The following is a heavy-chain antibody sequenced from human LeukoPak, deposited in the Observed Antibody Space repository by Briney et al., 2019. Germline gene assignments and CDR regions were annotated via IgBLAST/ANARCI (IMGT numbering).Heavy chain of an antibody. V-gene: IGHV3-21*01. CDR1: GFTFSSYS. D-gene: IGHD3-22*01. CDR3: ARGTNYYDSSGTYFDY. Sequence: PGGSLRLSCAASGFTFSSYSMNWVRQAPGKGLEWVSSISSSSSYTYYADSVKGRFSISRDNSKNTLYLQMNSLRAEDTAVYYCARGTNYYDSSGTYFDYWGQGTLVTVSS. CDR2: ISSSSSYT. J-gene: IGHJ4*02.